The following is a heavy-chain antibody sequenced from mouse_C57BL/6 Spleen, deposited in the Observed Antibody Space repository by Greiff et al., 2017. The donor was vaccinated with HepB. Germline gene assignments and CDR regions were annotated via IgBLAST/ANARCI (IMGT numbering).Heavy chain of an antibody. D-gene: IGHD1-1*01. Sequence: VQLQQPGAELVKPGASVKLSCKASGYTFTSYWMHWVKQRPGQGLEWIGMIHPNSGSTNYNEKFKSKATLTVDKSSSTAYMQLSSLTSEDSAVYYCARRGITTGYFDVWGTGTTVTVSS. J-gene: IGHJ1*03. CDR3: ARRGITTGYFDV. CDR2: IHPNSGST. V-gene: IGHV1-64*01. CDR1: GYTFTSYW.